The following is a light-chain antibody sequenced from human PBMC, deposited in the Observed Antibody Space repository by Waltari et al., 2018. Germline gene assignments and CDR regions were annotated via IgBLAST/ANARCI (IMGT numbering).Light chain of an antibody. J-gene: IGKJ5*01. V-gene: IGKV3-11*01. Sequence: SPATLSLSPGERATLSCRASQSVSSYLAWYQQKPGQAPRLLIYDASNTATGIPARFSGSGSGTDFTLTISSLEPEDFAVYYCQQRSNWPPTFGQGTRLEIK. CDR3: QQRSNWPPT. CDR1: QSVSSY. CDR2: DAS.